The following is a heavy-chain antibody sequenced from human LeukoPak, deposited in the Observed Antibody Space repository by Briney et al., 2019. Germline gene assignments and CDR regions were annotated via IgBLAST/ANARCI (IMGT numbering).Heavy chain of an antibody. CDR3: ARVGEGGLRKVFDY. Sequence: SETLSLTCTVSGGSISSHYWSWIRQPPGKGLEWIGYIYYSGSTNYNPSLKSRVTISVDTSKNQFSLKLSSVTAADTAVYYCARVGEGGLRKVFDYWGQGTLVTVSS. V-gene: IGHV4-59*11. J-gene: IGHJ4*02. CDR2: IYYSGST. D-gene: IGHD3-10*01. CDR1: GGSISSHY.